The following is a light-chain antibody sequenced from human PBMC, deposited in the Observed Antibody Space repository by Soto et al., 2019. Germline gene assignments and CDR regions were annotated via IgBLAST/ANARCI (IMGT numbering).Light chain of an antibody. V-gene: IGKV1-39*01. Sequence: DIQMTQSPSSLSASVGDRVTITCRASQSISSYLNWYQQKPGKAPKLLINAASSSQSGVPSRFSGSGSGTDFTLTISSLQPEDFATYYCQQSYSTPYTSGQGTKLEIK. CDR2: AAS. CDR1: QSISSY. J-gene: IGKJ2*01. CDR3: QQSYSTPYT.